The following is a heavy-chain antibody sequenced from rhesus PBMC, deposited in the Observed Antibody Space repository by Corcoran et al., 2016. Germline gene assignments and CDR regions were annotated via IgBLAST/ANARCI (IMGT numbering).Heavy chain of an antibody. CDR1: GGSIKDGYY. CDR3: ARLYARASRNWLDAFDF. J-gene: IGHJ3*01. D-gene: IGHD2-2*01. CDR2: VDGANEDN. V-gene: IGHV4-106*01. Sequence: QVQLQESGPGLVEPSETLSLTCAVSGGSIKDGYYSYWIRQTPGKALEWIGYVDGANEDNNHNPSLNYRVTISMDTSMHLFSLKLTSLTAADSATYDCARLYARASRNWLDAFDFWGQGLRVTVSS.